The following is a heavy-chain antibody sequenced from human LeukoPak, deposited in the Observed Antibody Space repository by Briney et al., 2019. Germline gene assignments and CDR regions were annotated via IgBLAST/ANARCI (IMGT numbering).Heavy chain of an antibody. CDR2: ISSSSSYI. D-gene: IGHD4-23*01. J-gene: IGHJ4*02. CDR3: ARRREVTLYYFDY. Sequence: GGSLRHSCAASGFTFSSYSMNWVRQAPGKGLEWVSSISSSSSYIYYADSVKGRFTISRDNAKNSLYLQMNSLRAEDTAVYYCARRREVTLYYFDYLGQGTLVTVSS. CDR1: GFTFSSYS. V-gene: IGHV3-21*01.